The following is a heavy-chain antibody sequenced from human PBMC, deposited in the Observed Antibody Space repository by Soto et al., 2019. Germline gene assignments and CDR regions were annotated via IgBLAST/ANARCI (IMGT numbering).Heavy chain of an antibody. CDR1: GYTFTNYD. V-gene: IGHV1-18*01. CDR3: ARGYYYGSGRPTPGGMDV. D-gene: IGHD3-10*01. J-gene: IGHJ6*02. Sequence: QVHLVQSGAEVKKPGASVKVSFKASGYTFTNYDINWVRQAPGQGLEWMGWISTYTGNTNYAQKLQGRVTMTTDTSTSTAYMELRSLRSDDTAVYYCARGYYYGSGRPTPGGMDVWGQGTTVTVSS. CDR2: ISTYTGNT.